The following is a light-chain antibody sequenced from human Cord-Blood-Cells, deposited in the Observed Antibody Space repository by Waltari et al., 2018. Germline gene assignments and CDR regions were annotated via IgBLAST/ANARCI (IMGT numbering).Light chain of an antibody. Sequence: IQITQSPSSLSASVGDRVAITCRASQSISSYLNWYQQKPGKAPKLLIYAASILQSGVPSRFSGSGSGTDFTLTISSLQPEDFATYYCQQSYSTPYSFGQGTKLEIK. CDR1: QSISSY. CDR3: QQSYSTPYS. CDR2: AAS. J-gene: IGKJ2*03. V-gene: IGKV1-39*01.